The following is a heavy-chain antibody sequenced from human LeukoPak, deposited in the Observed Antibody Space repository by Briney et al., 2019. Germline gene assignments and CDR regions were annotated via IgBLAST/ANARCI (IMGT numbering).Heavy chain of an antibody. V-gene: IGHV4-59*11. Sequence: SETLSLTCTVSGGSISSHYWTWIRQSPGKGLEWIGYIHYSGSTSYNPSLKNRVTTSVDTSKNQFSLKLSSVTAADTAVYYCARDLGGYYNFDYWGQGTLVTVSS. D-gene: IGHD3-3*01. CDR3: ARDLGGYYNFDY. J-gene: IGHJ4*02. CDR2: IHYSGST. CDR1: GGSISSHY.